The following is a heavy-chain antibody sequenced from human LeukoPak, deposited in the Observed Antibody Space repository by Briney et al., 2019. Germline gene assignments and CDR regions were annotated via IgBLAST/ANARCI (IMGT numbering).Heavy chain of an antibody. CDR3: ARGVRTMIVVVSSDN. J-gene: IGHJ4*02. V-gene: IGHV3-48*03. Sequence: GGSLRLSCAASGFTFSGHEMNWVRQAPGKGLEWISYIDSGGGTQYYADSVKDRFTISRDNAKNSLYLQMNNLRAEDTAVYYCARGVRTMIVVVSSDNWGQGILVTVSS. D-gene: IGHD3-22*01. CDR2: IDSGGGTQ. CDR1: GFTFSGHE.